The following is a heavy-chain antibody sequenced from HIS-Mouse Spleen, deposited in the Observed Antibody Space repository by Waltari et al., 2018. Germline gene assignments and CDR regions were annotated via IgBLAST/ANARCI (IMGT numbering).Heavy chain of an antibody. J-gene: IGHJ2*01. CDR3: AREIPYSSSWYDWYFDL. Sequence: QLQLQESGPGLVKPSETLSLTCTVSGGSISSSSYYWGWIRQPPGKGLEWIGSIYYCGRTDYTRPLKSRVTISVDTSKNQFSLKLSSVTAADTAVYYCAREIPYSSSWYDWYFDLWGRGTLVTVSS. D-gene: IGHD6-13*01. CDR1: GGSISSSSYY. V-gene: IGHV4-39*07. CDR2: IYYCGRT.